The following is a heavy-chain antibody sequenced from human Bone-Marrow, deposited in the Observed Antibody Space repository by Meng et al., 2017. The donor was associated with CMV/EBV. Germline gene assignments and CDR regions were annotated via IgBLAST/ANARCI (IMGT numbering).Heavy chain of an antibody. CDR2: ISYDGTNK. CDR3: ARGGFSASSPSDF. Sequence: GESLKISCAASGFTFSGYAIHWVRQAPGKGLEWVAVISYDGTNKLYADSVKGRFTLSRDNSKNTLYLQMNSLKSEDTALYYCARGGFSASSPSDFWGQGTLVTVSS. J-gene: IGHJ4*02. V-gene: IGHV3-30-3*01. CDR1: GFTFSGYA. D-gene: IGHD6-6*01.